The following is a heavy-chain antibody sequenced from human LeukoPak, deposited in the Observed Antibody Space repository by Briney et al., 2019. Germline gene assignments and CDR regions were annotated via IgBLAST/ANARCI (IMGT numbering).Heavy chain of an antibody. J-gene: IGHJ5*02. Sequence: ASVKVSCKASGYTFTGYYMHWVRQAPGQGLEWMGWINPNSGGTNYAQKFQGRVTMTRDASISTAYMELSRLRSDDMAVYYCARGDSYYYDSSGANWFDPWGQGTLVTVSS. CDR3: ARGDSYYYDSSGANWFDP. V-gene: IGHV1-2*02. D-gene: IGHD3-22*01. CDR1: GYTFTGYY. CDR2: INPNSGGT.